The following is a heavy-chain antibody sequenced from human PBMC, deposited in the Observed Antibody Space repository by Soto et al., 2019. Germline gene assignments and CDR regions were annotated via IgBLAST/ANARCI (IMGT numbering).Heavy chain of an antibody. J-gene: IGHJ6*02. Sequence: GGSLRLSCAASGFTFSSYGMHWVRQAPGKGLEWVAVIWYDGSNKYYADSVKGRFTISRDNSKNTLYLQMNSLRAEDTAVYYCAREYDFWSGYPLGMDVWGQGTTVTVSS. V-gene: IGHV3-33*01. CDR3: AREYDFWSGYPLGMDV. CDR2: IWYDGSNK. CDR1: GFTFSSYG. D-gene: IGHD3-3*01.